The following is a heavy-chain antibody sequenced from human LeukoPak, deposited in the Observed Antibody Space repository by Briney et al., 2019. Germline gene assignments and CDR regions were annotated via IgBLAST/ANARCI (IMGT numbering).Heavy chain of an antibody. CDR3: ASCPTVTGSAVDLYFDY. J-gene: IGHJ4*02. Sequence: GASVKVSCKASGGTFSSYAISWVRQAPGQGLEWMGGIIPIFGTANYAQKFQGRVTITADESTSTAYMELSSLRSEDTAVYYCASCPTVTGSAVDLYFDYWGQGTLVTVSS. CDR2: IIPIFGTA. D-gene: IGHD4-11*01. V-gene: IGHV1-69*13. CDR1: GGTFSSYA.